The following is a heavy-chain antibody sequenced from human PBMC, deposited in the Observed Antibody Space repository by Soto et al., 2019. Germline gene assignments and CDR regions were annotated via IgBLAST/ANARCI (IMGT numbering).Heavy chain of an antibody. V-gene: IGHV3-7*01. CDR2: IKQDGSEK. CDR3: ARDFTTIFGVVIRY. CDR1: GFTFSSYW. Sequence: EVQLVESGGGLVQPGGSLRLSCAASGFTFSSYWMSWVRQAPGKGLEWVANIKQDGSEKYYVDSVKGRFTISRDNAKNSLYLQMNSLRAEDTAVYYCARDFTTIFGVVIRYWGQGTLVTVSS. D-gene: IGHD3-3*01. J-gene: IGHJ4*02.